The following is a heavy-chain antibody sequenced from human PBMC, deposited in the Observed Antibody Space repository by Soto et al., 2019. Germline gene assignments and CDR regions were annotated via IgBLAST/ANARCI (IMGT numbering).Heavy chain of an antibody. J-gene: IGHJ5*02. CDR3: ASAHDYGDYDGSFDP. V-gene: IGHV3-11*01. CDR2: ISGSGSHI. Sequence: QVQLVESGGGLVKPGGSLRLSCATSGFTFSDYYMTWIRQAPGKGLEWVSYISGSGSHIYYADSVKGRFTVSRDNAQNPLSLQMNSLRAEDTAVYYCASAHDYGDYDGSFDPWGQGTLVTVSS. CDR1: GFTFSDYY. D-gene: IGHD4-17*01.